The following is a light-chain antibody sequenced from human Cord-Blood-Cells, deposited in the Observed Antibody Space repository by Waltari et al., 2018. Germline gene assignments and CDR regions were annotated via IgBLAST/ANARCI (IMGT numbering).Light chain of an antibody. J-gene: IGLJ3*02. CDR1: SSNIGAGYD. CDR3: QSYDRSLSGSV. V-gene: IGLV1-40*01. Sequence: QSVLTQPPSVSGPPGQRVTISRTGRSSNIGAGYDVHWYQQLPGTAPKLLIYGNSNRPSGVPDRFSGAKSGTSAALAITGLQAEDEADYYCQSYDRSLSGSVFGGGTKLTVL. CDR2: GNS.